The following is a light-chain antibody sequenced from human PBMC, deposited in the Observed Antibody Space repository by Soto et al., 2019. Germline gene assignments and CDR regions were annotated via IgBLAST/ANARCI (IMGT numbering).Light chain of an antibody. CDR3: MQALQTPYT. J-gene: IGKJ2*01. V-gene: IGKV2-28*01. CDR1: QSLLHFNGNNY. Sequence: DIVMTQSQLSLPVTPGEPASISCRSSQSLLHFNGNNYLDWYLQKPGQSPQLLIYLGSSRASGVPDRFSGSGSGTDFTLKISRVEAEDVGVYYCMQALQTPYTFGQGTKLEIK. CDR2: LGS.